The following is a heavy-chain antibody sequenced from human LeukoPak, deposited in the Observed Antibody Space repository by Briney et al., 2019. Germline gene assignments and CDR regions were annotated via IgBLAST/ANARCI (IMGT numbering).Heavy chain of an antibody. V-gene: IGHV3-7*01. CDR1: GFTFSSYW. D-gene: IGHD1-1*01. CDR3: AVSGRGEPYYFDY. Sequence: AGGSLRLSCAASGFTFSSYWMSWVRQAPGKGLEWVANIKQDGSEKYYVDSVKGRFTISRDNAKNSLYLQMNSLRAEDTAVYYCAVSGRGEPYYFDYWGQGTLVTVSS. CDR2: IKQDGSEK. J-gene: IGHJ4*02.